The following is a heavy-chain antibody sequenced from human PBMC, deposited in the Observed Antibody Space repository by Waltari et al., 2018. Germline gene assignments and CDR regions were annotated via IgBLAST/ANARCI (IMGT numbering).Heavy chain of an antibody. CDR2: IYYSGST. Sequence: QVQLQESGPGLVKPSETLSLTCTVSGGPISSYYWSWIRQPPGKGLEWIGYIYYSGSTNYNPSLKSRVTISVDTSKNQFSLKLSSVTAADTAVYYCAREREAVGATTNYYYYMDVWGKGTTVTVSS. V-gene: IGHV4-59*01. CDR3: AREREAVGATTNYYYYMDV. J-gene: IGHJ6*03. CDR1: GGPISSYY. D-gene: IGHD1-26*01.